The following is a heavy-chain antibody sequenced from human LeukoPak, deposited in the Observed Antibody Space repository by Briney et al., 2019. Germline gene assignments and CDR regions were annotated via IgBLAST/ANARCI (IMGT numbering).Heavy chain of an antibody. CDR3: ARGYYYDRD. CDR2: INHSGST. D-gene: IGHD3-22*01. Sequence: SETLSLTCAVYGGSFSGYYWSWIRQPPGKGLEWIGEINHSGSTNYNPSLKSRVTISVDTSKNQFSLELSSVTAADTAVYYCARGYYYDRDWGQGTLVTVSS. V-gene: IGHV4-34*01. CDR1: GGSFSGYY. J-gene: IGHJ4*02.